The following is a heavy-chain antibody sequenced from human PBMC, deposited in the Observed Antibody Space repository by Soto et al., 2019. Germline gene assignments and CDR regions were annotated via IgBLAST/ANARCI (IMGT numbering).Heavy chain of an antibody. CDR2: ISYDGNNK. D-gene: IGHD3-10*01. CDR1: GFTFSSYG. Sequence: GGSLRLSCAASGFTFSSYGMHWVRQPPGKGLEWVAVISYDGNNKYYADSVKGRFTISRDNSKSTLYLQMNSLRAEDTAVYYCAKSDEYYYGSGSYPHLFLIDYWGQGTLVTVSS. CDR3: AKSDEYYYGSGSYPHLFLIDY. V-gene: IGHV3-30*18. J-gene: IGHJ4*02.